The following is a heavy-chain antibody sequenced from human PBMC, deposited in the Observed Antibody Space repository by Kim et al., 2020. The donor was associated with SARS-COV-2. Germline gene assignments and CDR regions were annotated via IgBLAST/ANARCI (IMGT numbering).Heavy chain of an antibody. D-gene: IGHD2-2*02. CDR3: ARDTPIVLVPAAIGADYYYYGMDV. CDR2: ISAYNGNT. CDR1: GYTFTSYG. V-gene: IGHV1-18*01. J-gene: IGHJ6*02. Sequence: ASVKVSCKASGYTFTSYGISWVRQAPGQGLEWMGWISAYNGNTNYAQKLQGRVTMTTDTSTSTAYMELRSLRSDDTAVYYCARDTPIVLVPAAIGADYYYYGMDVWGQGTTVTVSS.